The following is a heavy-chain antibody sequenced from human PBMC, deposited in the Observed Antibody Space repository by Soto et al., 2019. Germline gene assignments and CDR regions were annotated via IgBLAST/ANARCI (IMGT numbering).Heavy chain of an antibody. Sequence: SLRLSCAASGFTFDDYAMPWVRQGPGKGLEWVSGISWNSGGIGYADSVKGRFTISRDNAKNSLYLQMDRLRPEDTAFYYCAKSPHDILIGTAFDYWGQGTLVTVSS. D-gene: IGHD3-9*01. CDR2: ISWNSGGI. J-gene: IGHJ4*02. V-gene: IGHV3-9*01. CDR1: GFTFDDYA. CDR3: AKSPHDILIGTAFDY.